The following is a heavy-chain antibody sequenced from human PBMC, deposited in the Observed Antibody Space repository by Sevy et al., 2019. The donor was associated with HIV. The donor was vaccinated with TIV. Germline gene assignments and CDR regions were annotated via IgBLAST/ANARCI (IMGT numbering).Heavy chain of an antibody. D-gene: IGHD3-10*01. V-gene: IGHV1-8*03. CDR3: ARGVPTFWFGELLSTSYYYGMDV. CDR1: GYTFTSYD. Sequence: ASVKVSCKASGYTFTSYDINWVRQATGQGLEWMGWMNPNSGNTGYAQKFQGRLTITRNTSISTAYMELSSLRSEDTAVYYCARGVPTFWFGELLSTSYYYGMDVWGQGTTVTVSS. J-gene: IGHJ6*02. CDR2: MNPNSGNT.